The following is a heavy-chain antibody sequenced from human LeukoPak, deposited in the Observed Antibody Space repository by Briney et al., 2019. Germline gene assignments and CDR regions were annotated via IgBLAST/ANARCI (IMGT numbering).Heavy chain of an antibody. CDR2: IYYSGST. D-gene: IGHD4-23*01. CDR1: GGSISSYY. V-gene: IGHV4-59*12. Sequence: SETLSLTCTVSGGSISSYYWSWIRQPPGKGLEWIGYIYYSGSTNYNPSLKSRVTISVDTSKKQFSLKLSSVTAADTAVYYCARDDGGLRYYFDYWGQGTLVTVSS. CDR3: ARDDGGLRYYFDY. J-gene: IGHJ4*02.